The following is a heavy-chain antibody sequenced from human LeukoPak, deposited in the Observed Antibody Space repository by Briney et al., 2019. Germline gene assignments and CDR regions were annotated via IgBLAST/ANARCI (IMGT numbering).Heavy chain of an antibody. CDR1: GFTFSNYA. CDR2: ISGSGGTT. J-gene: IGHJ6*02. V-gene: IGHV3-23*01. CDR3: TRVQAGRSGLMDV. Sequence: PGGSLRLSCAASGFTFSNYAMSWVRQAPGKGLEWVSAISGSGGTTFYADSVKGRFTISRDNSKNTLYLQVNSLRAADTALYYCTRVQAGRSGLMDVWGRGTTVTVSS. D-gene: IGHD2-8*02.